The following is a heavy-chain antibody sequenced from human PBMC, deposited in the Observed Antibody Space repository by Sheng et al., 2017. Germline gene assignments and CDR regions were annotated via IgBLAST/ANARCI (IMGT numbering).Heavy chain of an antibody. D-gene: IGHD5-18*01. CDR3: ARELSYGMGMDV. CDR1: GFTFSSYE. Sequence: PGGSLRLSCAASGFTFSSYEMNWVRQAPGKGLEWVSYISSSGSTIYYADSVKGRFTISRDNAKNSLYLQMNSLRAEDTAVYYCARELSYGMGMDVWGQGTTVTVSS. CDR2: ISSSGSTI. J-gene: IGHJ6*02. V-gene: IGHV3-48*03.